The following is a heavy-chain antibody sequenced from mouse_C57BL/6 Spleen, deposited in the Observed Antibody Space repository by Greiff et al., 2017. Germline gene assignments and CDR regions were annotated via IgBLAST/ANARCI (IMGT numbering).Heavy chain of an antibody. Sequence: VKLLESGAELVRPGASVTLSCKASGYTFTDYEMLWVQQTPVHGLEWIGAIDTETGGTAYNQKFKGKGIMTADKSASTTYMELRSLTAEDSAVYYCTRRETTVEATDYWGQGTSVTVSS. CDR1: GYTFTDYE. CDR2: IDTETGGT. V-gene: IGHV1-15*01. D-gene: IGHD1-1*01. CDR3: TRRETTVEATDY. J-gene: IGHJ2*02.